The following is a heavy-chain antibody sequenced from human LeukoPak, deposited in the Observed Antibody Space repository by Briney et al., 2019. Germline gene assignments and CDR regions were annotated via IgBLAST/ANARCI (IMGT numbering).Heavy chain of an antibody. CDR2: ISGSGTTM. J-gene: IGHJ4*02. Sequence: PGGSLRLSCVASGFTFSSYEMNWLRQSPGKGLEWVPLISGSGTTMYYADSVKGRFTISRDNAKNSLYLQMNSLRAEDTAVYYCARSVQWLPYWGQGTLVTVSS. V-gene: IGHV3-48*03. CDR3: ARSVQWLPY. D-gene: IGHD6-19*01. CDR1: GFTFSSYE.